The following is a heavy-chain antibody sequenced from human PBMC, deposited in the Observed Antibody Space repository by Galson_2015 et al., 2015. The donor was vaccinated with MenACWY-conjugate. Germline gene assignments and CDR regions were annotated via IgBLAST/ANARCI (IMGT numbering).Heavy chain of an antibody. CDR3: AKASYYYDSSGYYTYYFDY. V-gene: IGHV3-23*01. J-gene: IGHJ4*02. CDR1: GFTFSSYA. Sequence: SLRLSCAASGFTFSSYAMSWVRQAPGKGLEWVSAISGSGGSTYYADSVKGRFTISRDNSKNTLYLQMNSLRAEDTAVYYCAKASYYYDSSGYYTYYFDYWGQGTLVTVSS. D-gene: IGHD3-22*01. CDR2: ISGSGGST.